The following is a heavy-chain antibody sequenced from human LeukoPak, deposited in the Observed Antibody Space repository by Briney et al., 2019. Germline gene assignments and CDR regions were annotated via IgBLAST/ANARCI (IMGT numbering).Heavy chain of an antibody. CDR1: GGSISSSSYY. Sequence: SETLSLTCTDSGGSISSSSYYWGWIRQPPGKGLEWIGYIYYSGSTYYNPSLKSRVTISVDTSKNQFSLKLSSVTAAGTAVYYCASAYGDYINWFDPWGQGTLVTVSS. D-gene: IGHD4-17*01. V-gene: IGHV4-30-4*08. CDR3: ASAYGDYINWFDP. J-gene: IGHJ5*02. CDR2: IYYSGST.